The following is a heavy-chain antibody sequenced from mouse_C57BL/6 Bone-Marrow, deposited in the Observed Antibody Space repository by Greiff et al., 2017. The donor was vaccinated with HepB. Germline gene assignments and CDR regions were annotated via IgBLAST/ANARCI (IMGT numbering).Heavy chain of an antibody. D-gene: IGHD3-3*01. V-gene: IGHV5-9-1*02. CDR3: TRDLGPHYYAMDY. CDR2: ISSGGDYI. J-gene: IGHJ4*01. CDR1: GFTFSSYA. Sequence: EVQRVESGEGLVKPGGSLKLSCAASGFTFSSYAMSWVRQTPEKRLEWVAYISSGGDYIYYADTVKGRFTISRDNARNTLYLQMSSLKSEDTAMYYCTRDLGPHYYAMDYWGQGTSVTVSS.